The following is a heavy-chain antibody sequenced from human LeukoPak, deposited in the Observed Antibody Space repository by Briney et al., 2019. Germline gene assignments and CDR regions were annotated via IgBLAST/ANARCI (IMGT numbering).Heavy chain of an antibody. Sequence: GGSLRLSCAASGFTVSSNYMTWVRQAPGKGLEWVSVIYSGGYTYYADSVKGRFTISRDNSKNTLYLQMNSLRAEDTAVYYCAKLGDGYNSGYFDYWGQGTLVTVSS. D-gene: IGHD5-24*01. CDR3: AKLGDGYNSGYFDY. CDR2: IYSGGYT. V-gene: IGHV3-53*01. J-gene: IGHJ4*02. CDR1: GFTVSSNY.